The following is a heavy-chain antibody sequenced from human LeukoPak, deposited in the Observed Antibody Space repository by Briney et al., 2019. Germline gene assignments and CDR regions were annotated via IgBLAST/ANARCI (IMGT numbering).Heavy chain of an antibody. J-gene: IGHJ4*02. CDR1: GFTFSNYA. CDR3: ARPTMIVVGIGYYFDY. D-gene: IGHD3-22*01. CDR2: ISGSGGST. V-gene: IGHV3-23*01. Sequence: GGSLRLSCAASGFTFSNYAMSWVRQAPGKGLEWVSGISGSGGSTYYADSVKGRFTISRDNAKNSLYLQMNSLRAEDTAVYYCARPTMIVVGIGYYFDYWGQGTLVTVSS.